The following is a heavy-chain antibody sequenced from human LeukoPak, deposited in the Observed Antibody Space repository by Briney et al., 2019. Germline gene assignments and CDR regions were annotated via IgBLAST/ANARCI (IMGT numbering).Heavy chain of an antibody. V-gene: IGHV3-53*01. D-gene: IGHD2-15*01. Sequence: GGSPILSCAASGFTVSSNYMSWVRQAPGKGLEWVSVIYTDGSTYYAGSVKGRFTISRDNSKNTVYLQMSSLRADDTAVYYCARDIDCSGDSCPFDNWGQG. CDR1: GFTVSSNY. J-gene: IGHJ4*02. CDR2: IYTDGST. CDR3: ARDIDCSGDSCPFDN.